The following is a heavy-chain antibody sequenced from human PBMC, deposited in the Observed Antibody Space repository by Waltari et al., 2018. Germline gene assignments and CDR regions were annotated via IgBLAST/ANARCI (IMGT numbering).Heavy chain of an antibody. D-gene: IGHD3-16*01. CDR3: ATDRITFGGVMGESMGDG. CDR2: FDPEDGET. Sequence: QVQLVQSGAEVKQPGASVKVSCKVSGYTLTELSMHWVRQAPGKGLEWMGGFDPEDGETIYAQKFQGRVTMTEDTSTDTAYMELSSLRSEDTAVYYCATDRITFGGVMGESMGDGWGQGTLVTVSS. CDR1: GYTLTELS. V-gene: IGHV1-24*01. J-gene: IGHJ4*02.